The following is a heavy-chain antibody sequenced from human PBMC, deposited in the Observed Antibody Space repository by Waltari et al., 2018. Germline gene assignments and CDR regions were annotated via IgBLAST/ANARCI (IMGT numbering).Heavy chain of an antibody. Sequence: QVQLQESGPGLVKPSEALSLTCAVSAYSISSTYCWGWIRQPPGKGLEGIGSMCHSGSADWNPSHKSRVSVSVNTSKNQFSLKLSSVTAADTAVYYCARESSATDYYMDVWGKGTTVTVSS. CDR1: AYSISSTYC. J-gene: IGHJ6*03. D-gene: IGHD5-12*01. CDR2: MCHSGSA. CDR3: ARESSATDYYMDV. V-gene: IGHV4-38-2*02.